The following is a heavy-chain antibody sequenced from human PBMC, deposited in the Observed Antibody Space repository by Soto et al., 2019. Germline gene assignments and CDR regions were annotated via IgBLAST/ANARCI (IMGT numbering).Heavy chain of an antibody. CDR1: GYTFSMSG. Sequence: QVQLVQSGAEVKKPGASVKVSCTSSGYTFSMSGISWVRQAPGQGLEWMGWISGYNGNTNDEQKFQDRVTMPTDTSMNTAYMELRSLRSDDTAVYYCAREGPRPYYYYGMDVWGQGTTVTVSS. J-gene: IGHJ6*02. V-gene: IGHV1-18*01. CDR2: ISGYNGNT. CDR3: AREGPRPYYYYGMDV.